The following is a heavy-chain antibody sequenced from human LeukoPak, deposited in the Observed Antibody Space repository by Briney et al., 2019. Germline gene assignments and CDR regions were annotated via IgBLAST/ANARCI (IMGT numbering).Heavy chain of an antibody. Sequence: GPVKVSCKASGYSFTSYGISWVRPAPGQGLEWMGWISTYDGNTNFAQNVQGRVTMSTDSSTRTAYMELTSLRSDDTAVYYCAKSGASSGYSPIDYWGPGTLVTVSS. CDR1: GYSFTSYG. V-gene: IGHV1-18*01. J-gene: IGHJ4*02. CDR2: ISTYDGNT. D-gene: IGHD3-22*01. CDR3: AKSGASSGYSPIDY.